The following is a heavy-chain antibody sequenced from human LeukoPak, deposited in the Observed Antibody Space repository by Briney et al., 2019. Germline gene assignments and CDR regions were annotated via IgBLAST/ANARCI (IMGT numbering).Heavy chain of an antibody. CDR1: GYTFTSYG. CDR2: ISAYNGNT. D-gene: IGHD3-3*01. CDR3: AREGYDFWSGFDY. J-gene: IGHJ4*02. Sequence: ASVKVSCKASGYTFTSYGISWVRQAPGQGLEWMGWISAYNGNTNYAQKLQGRVTMTTDTSTSTAYTELRSLRSDDTAVYYCAREGYDFWSGFDYWGQGTLVTVSS. V-gene: IGHV1-18*01.